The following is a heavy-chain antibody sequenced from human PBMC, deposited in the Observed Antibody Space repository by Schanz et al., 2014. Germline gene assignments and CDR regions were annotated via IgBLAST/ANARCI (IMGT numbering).Heavy chain of an antibody. Sequence: EVHLLESGGGLVQPGGSLRLSCAASGFTFSNHALSWVRQAPGKGLVWVSRTSHDGSFTTFADSVKGRFTISRDNAKNSLYLQMNSLRAEDTAVYYCAGAVATIRADSFDIWGQGTMVAVSS. CDR1: GFTFSNHA. CDR3: AGAVATIRADSFDI. D-gene: IGHD5-12*01. J-gene: IGHJ3*02. CDR2: TSHDGSFT. V-gene: IGHV3-23*01.